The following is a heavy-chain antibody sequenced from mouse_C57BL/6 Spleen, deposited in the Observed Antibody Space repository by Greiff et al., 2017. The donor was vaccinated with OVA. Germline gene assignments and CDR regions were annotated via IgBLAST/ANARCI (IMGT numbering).Heavy chain of an antibody. V-gene: IGHV5-17*01. D-gene: IGHD1-1*01. CDR3: ARDDYASFDV. Sequence: EVKLMESGGGLVKPGGSLKLSCAASGFTFSDYGMHWVRQAPEKGLEWVAYISSGSSTIYYADTVKGRFTISRDNAKNTLFLQMTSLRSEDTAMYYCARDDYASFDVWGTGTTVTVSS. CDR2: ISSGSSTI. J-gene: IGHJ1*03. CDR1: GFTFSDYG.